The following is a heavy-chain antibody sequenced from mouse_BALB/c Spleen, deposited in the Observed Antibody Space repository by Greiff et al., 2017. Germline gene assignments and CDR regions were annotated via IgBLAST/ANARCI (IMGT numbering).Heavy chain of an antibody. D-gene: IGHD4-1*01. CDR3: ARGWEFAY. CDR1: GYAFTNYL. CDR2: INPGSGGT. Sequence: QVQLQQSGAELVRPGTSVKVSCKASGYAFTNYLIEWVKQRPGQGLEWIGVINPGSGGTNYNEKFKGKATLTADKSSSTAYMQLSSLTSDDSAVYFCARGWEFAYWGQGTLVTVSA. V-gene: IGHV1-54*01. J-gene: IGHJ3*01.